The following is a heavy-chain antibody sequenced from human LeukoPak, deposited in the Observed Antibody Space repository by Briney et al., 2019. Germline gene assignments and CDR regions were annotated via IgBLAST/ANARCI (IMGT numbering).Heavy chain of an antibody. CDR2: ISGSGGST. Sequence: GGSLRLSCAASGFTFSSYAMSWVRQAPGKGLEWVSAISGSGGSTYYADSVKGRFTISRDDSKNSPSLQMNGLKTEDTAMYYCASNVDSGVDVWGQGKMVTVSS. CDR3: ASNVDSGVDV. J-gene: IGHJ3*01. D-gene: IGHD5-12*01. CDR1: GFTFSSYA. V-gene: IGHV3-23*01.